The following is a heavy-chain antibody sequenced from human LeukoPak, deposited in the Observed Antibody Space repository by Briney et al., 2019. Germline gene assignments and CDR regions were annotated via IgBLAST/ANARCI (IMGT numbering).Heavy chain of an antibody. CDR1: GGSTSSEY. Sequence: SETLSLTCTNPGGSTSSEYWIWIRQPPGKGLEWIGYVYYRGTTNYNPSLKSRVTISVDTSKNQFSLNLNSVTAADTAVYYCARDLEHAGNAIWYLDLWGRGTLVTVSS. J-gene: IGHJ2*01. CDR2: VYYRGTT. CDR3: ARDLEHAGNAIWYLDL. D-gene: IGHD4-23*01. V-gene: IGHV4-59*01.